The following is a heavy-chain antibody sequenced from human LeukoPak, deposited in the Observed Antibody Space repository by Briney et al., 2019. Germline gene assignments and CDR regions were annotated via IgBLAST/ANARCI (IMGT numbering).Heavy chain of an antibody. CDR3: ARHEQRRVTGYDY. D-gene: IGHD6-25*01. Sequence: SGTLSLTCAVSGGSISGHYWSWVRQPPGKGLEWIGYIYTSGTTNYNPSLKSRVTVSVDTSKNQFPLKLTSVTAADTAVYYCARHEQRRVTGYDYWGQGTLVTVSS. CDR2: IYTSGTT. J-gene: IGHJ4*02. CDR1: GGSISGHY. V-gene: IGHV4-4*09.